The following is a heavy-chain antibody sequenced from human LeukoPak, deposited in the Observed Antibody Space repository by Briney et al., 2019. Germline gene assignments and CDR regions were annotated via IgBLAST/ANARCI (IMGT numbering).Heavy chain of an antibody. J-gene: IGHJ3*02. CDR3: ARVSRREDAFDI. CDR2: ISSSSSYI. V-gene: IGHV3-21*01. Sequence: GGSLRLSCAASGFTFSSYSMSWVRQAPGKGLEWVSSISSSSSYIYYADSVKGRFTISRDNAKNSLYLQMNSLRAEDTAVYYCARVSRREDAFDIWGQGTMVTVSS. CDR1: GFTFSSYS.